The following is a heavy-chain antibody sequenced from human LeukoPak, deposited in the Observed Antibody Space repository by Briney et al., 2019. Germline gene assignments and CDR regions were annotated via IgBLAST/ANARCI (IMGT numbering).Heavy chain of an antibody. D-gene: IGHD4-17*01. CDR3: ARGGPTVTTLFDY. V-gene: IGHV3-13*01. CDR1: GFTFSSDD. Sequence: QPRGSLRLPCAASGFTFSSDDMHWVRQATGKGLEWVSAIGTAGDTYYPGSVKGRFTISRENAKNSLYLQMNSLTAGDTAVYYCARGGPTVTTLFDYWGQGTLVTVSS. J-gene: IGHJ4*02. CDR2: IGTAGDT.